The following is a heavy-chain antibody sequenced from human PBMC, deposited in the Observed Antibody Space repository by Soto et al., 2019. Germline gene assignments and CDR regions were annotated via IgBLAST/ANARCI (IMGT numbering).Heavy chain of an antibody. J-gene: IGHJ4*02. CDR3: VKASEDYFDY. Sequence: QVQLVESGGGVVQPGRSLRLSCAASGFTFSSYGMHWVRQAPGKGLEWVALISYDGSNEYCADSVKGRFTISRDNSKNTIDLQMNSLRAAESAVYYCVKASEDYFDYWGQGTLVTVSS. V-gene: IGHV3-30*18. CDR1: GFTFSSYG. CDR2: ISYDGSNE.